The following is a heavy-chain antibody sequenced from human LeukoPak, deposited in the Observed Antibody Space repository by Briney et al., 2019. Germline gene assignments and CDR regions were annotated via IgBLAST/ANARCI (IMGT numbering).Heavy chain of an antibody. D-gene: IGHD5-24*01. CDR1: GFTFSTYA. CDR3: TRVGYIDEGIDY. CDR2: ISGSGGNT. Sequence: PGGSLRLSCAASGFTFSTYAMSWVRQAPGKGLECVSAISGSGGNTYYADSVKGRFTISRDNSKNTLYLQMNSLRAEDTAIYYCTRVGYIDEGIDYWGQGTLVTVSS. J-gene: IGHJ4*02. V-gene: IGHV3-23*01.